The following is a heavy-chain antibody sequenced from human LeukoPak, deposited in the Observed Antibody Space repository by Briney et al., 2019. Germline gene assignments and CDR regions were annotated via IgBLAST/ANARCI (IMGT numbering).Heavy chain of an antibody. Sequence: GGSLRLSCAASGFTFSSYAMHWVRQAPGKGLEYVSAISSNGGSTYYANSVKGRFTISRDNSKNTLYLQMGSLRAEDMAVYYCARVGYTSYYYYGMDVWGQGTTVTASS. CDR1: GFTFSSYA. J-gene: IGHJ6*02. D-gene: IGHD6-13*01. V-gene: IGHV3-64*01. CDR3: ARVGYTSYYYYGMDV. CDR2: ISSNGGST.